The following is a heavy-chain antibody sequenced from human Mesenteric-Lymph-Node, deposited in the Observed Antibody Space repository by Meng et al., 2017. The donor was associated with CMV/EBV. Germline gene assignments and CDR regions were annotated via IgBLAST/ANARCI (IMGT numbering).Heavy chain of an antibody. V-gene: IGHV3-30*02. Sequence: GFTFSNYGMHWVRQAPGKGLEWVTFIRYNGTNPYYADSVKGRFTIFRDNSKNTVYLQMNSLRTEDTAVYYCAKDPREGGGRGWYFDYWGQGTLVTVSS. CDR1: GFTFSNYG. CDR2: IRYNGTNP. CDR3: AKDPREGGGRGWYFDY. J-gene: IGHJ4*02. D-gene: IGHD3-10*01.